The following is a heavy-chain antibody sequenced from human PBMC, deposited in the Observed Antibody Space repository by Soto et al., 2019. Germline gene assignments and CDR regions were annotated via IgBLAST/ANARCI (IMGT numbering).Heavy chain of an antibody. J-gene: IGHJ4*02. D-gene: IGHD6-19*01. CDR3: AGRSSCWYFGY. Sequence: EVQLLESGGGLVQPGGSLRLSCAASGFTFSNYAMNWVRQAPGKGLEWVSVISGSGGSTYYADSVKGRFTISRDNSKNTLYLQMNRLRAGDTAVYYCAGRSSCWYFGYLGQGTLVTVSS. CDR2: ISGSGGST. CDR1: GFTFSNYA. V-gene: IGHV3-23*01.